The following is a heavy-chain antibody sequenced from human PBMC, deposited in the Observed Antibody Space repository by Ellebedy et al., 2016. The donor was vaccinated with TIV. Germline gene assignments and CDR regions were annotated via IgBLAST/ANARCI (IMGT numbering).Heavy chain of an antibody. CDR3: ARDEGGSGSLSY. D-gene: IGHD3-10*01. V-gene: IGHV4-31*03. CDR2: FYYIGTT. J-gene: IGHJ4*02. Sequence: MPSETLSLTCTVSGGSISSGAFYWNWIRQQPGKGLEWIGNFYYIGTTYYRPSLKARVTISLDTSNNQFTLRLNSVTAADTAVYYCARDEGGSGSLSYWGQGSLVTVSS. CDR1: GGSISSGAFY.